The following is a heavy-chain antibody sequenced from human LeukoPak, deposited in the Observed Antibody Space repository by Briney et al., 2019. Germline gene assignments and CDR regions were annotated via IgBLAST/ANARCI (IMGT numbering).Heavy chain of an antibody. Sequence: ASVKVSCKTSGYIFINYGITWVRQAPGQGLEWMGWISGDNANTNYAQKLQGRVTMTTDTSTSTAYMELRSLRSDDTAVYYCASVDSGSYYHDYWGQGTLVTVSS. V-gene: IGHV1-18*01. D-gene: IGHD1-26*01. CDR1: GYIFINYG. J-gene: IGHJ4*02. CDR3: ASVDSGSYYHDY. CDR2: ISGDNANT.